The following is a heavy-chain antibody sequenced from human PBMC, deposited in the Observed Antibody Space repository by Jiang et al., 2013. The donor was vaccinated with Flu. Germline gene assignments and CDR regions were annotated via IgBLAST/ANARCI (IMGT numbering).Heavy chain of an antibody. CDR2: IDSDTGNP. CDR1: GYNFVKHN. J-gene: IGHJ4*02. D-gene: IGHD4-11*01. CDR3: ARGAEGRPQFPY. Sequence: QSGSELKKPGASVKVSCKASGYNFVKHNINWVRQAPGQGLEWMGWIDSDTGNPTYAPDFIGRFVFSLDTSVSTAYLEINDLQADDTAIFYCARGAEGRPQFPYWGQGTLVTVSS. V-gene: IGHV7-4-1*02.